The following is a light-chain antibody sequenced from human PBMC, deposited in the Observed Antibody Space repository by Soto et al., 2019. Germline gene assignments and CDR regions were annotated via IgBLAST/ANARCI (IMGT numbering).Light chain of an antibody. J-gene: IGLJ2*01. CDR2: SNH. Sequence: QAVVTQPPSASGTPGQRVTISCSGSNSNIGSKTVNWYQHLPGTAPKLLIYSNHHRPSGVPDRFSASKSGTSASLAISGLQSEDEADYYCSTWDDSLNGVVFGGGTKLNVL. CDR1: NSNIGSKT. CDR3: STWDDSLNGVV. V-gene: IGLV1-44*01.